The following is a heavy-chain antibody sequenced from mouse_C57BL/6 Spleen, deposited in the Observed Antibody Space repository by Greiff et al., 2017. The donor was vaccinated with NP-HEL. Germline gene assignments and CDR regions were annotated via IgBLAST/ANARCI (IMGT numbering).Heavy chain of an antibody. CDR3: ARRGSPYYAMDY. CDR1: GYTFTDHY. V-gene: IGHV1-19*01. D-gene: IGHD1-1*02. J-gene: IGHJ4*01. Sequence: EVQLQQSGPVLVKPGASVKMSCKASGYTFTDHYMNWVKQSHGKSLEWIGVINPYNGGTSYNQKFKGKATLTVDKSSSTAYMELNSLTSEDSAVYYCARRGSPYYAMDYWGQGTSVTVSS. CDR2: INPYNGGT.